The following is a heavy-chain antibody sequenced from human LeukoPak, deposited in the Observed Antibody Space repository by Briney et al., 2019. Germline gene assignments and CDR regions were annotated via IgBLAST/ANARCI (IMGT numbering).Heavy chain of an antibody. V-gene: IGHV3-30*02. D-gene: IGHD1-26*01. J-gene: IGHJ4*02. Sequence: GGSLRLSCAASGFTFSRNGMHWVRQAPGKGLEWVAVIWSGGTDKYYADSVKGRFTVSRDNSKNTLYLQMNSLRAEDTAVYYCGKRLTSWELEYWGQGTLVTVSS. CDR3: GKRLTSWELEY. CDR1: GFTFSRNG. CDR2: IWSGGTDK.